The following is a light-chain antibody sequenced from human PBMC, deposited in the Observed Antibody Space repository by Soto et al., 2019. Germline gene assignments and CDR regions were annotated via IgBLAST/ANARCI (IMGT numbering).Light chain of an antibody. J-gene: IGKJ5*01. CDR1: HSVSSSY. CDR3: QQYCGSPPIT. V-gene: IGKV3-20*01. CDR2: GAS. Sequence: EIVLTQSPGTLSLSPGERATLSCRASHSVSSSYLAWYQQKPGQAPRLLIYGASSRATGIPDRFSGSGSGTDFTLTISRLEPEDFAVYYCQQYCGSPPITFGQGTRLEIK.